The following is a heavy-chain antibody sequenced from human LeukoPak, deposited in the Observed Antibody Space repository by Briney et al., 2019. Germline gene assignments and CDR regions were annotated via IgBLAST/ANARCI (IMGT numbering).Heavy chain of an antibody. CDR1: GFTFNSYA. V-gene: IGHV3-30*04. J-gene: IGHJ6*03. CDR2: ISYDGSNK. Sequence: GGSLGLSCAASGFTFNSYAMHWVRQAPGKGLEWVAVISYDGSNKYYADSVKGRFTISRDNSMNTLYLQMNSLRAEDTAVYYCARSAHGLYYYMDVWGKGTTVTVSS. D-gene: IGHD3/OR15-3a*01. CDR3: ARSAHGLYYYMDV.